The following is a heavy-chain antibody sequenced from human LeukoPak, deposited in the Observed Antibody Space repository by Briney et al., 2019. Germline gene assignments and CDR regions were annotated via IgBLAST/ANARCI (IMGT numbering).Heavy chain of an antibody. CDR1: GYTFTSYY. V-gene: IGHV1-46*01. Sequence: ASVKVSCKASGYTFTSYYMHWVRQAPGQGLEWMGITNPSGGSTSYAQKFQGRGTMTRDTSTSTVYMELSSLRSEDTAVYYCARYRCSCGSWYSLLDYWGEGTLVTVSS. CDR3: ARYRCSCGSWYSLLDY. J-gene: IGHJ4*02. D-gene: IGHD2-15*01. CDR2: TNPSGGST.